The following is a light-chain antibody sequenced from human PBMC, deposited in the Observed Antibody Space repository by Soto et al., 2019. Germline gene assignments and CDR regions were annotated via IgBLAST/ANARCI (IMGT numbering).Light chain of an antibody. Sequence: EIVLTQSPATLSLSPGERATLSCRASQSVGSDLAWYQQKPGQAPRLVIYDTSTRATGIPARFSGSGSGTEFTLTISGLQSEDFAVYYCLHYNKRPRWTFGQGTKVDIK. CDR3: LHYNKRPRWT. J-gene: IGKJ1*01. V-gene: IGKV3-15*01. CDR1: QSVGSD. CDR2: DTS.